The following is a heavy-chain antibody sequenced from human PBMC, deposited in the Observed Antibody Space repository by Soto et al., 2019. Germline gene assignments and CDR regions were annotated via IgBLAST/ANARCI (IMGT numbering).Heavy chain of an antibody. Sequence: AGGSLRLSCTASGFTFGDYAMSWVRQAPGKGLEWVGFIRSKAYGGTTEYAASVKGRFTISRDGSKIIAYLQMNSLKTEDTAVYYCIRPIQYYYNSSRLPDYWSQGXLVTVSA. CDR1: GFTFGDYA. CDR3: IRPIQYYYNSSRLPDY. CDR2: IRSKAYGGTT. D-gene: IGHD3-22*01. J-gene: IGHJ4*01. V-gene: IGHV3-49*04.